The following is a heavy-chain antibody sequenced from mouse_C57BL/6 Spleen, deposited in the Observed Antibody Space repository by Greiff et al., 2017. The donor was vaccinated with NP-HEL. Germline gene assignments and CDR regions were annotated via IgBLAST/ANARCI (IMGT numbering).Heavy chain of an antibody. CDR1: GYTFTSYW. J-gene: IGHJ2*01. CDR3: ARYYYGSSYALFDY. CDR2: IYPGSGST. D-gene: IGHD1-1*01. V-gene: IGHV1-55*01. Sequence: VQLQQPGAELVKPGASVKMSCKASGYTFTSYWITWVKQRPGQGLEWIGDIYPGSGSTNYNEKFKSKATLTVDTSSSTAYMQLSSLTSEDSAVYYCARYYYGSSYALFDYWGQGTTLTVSS.